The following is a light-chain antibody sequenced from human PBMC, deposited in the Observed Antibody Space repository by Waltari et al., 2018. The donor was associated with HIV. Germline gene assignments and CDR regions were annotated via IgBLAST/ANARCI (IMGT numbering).Light chain of an antibody. CDR2: GKN. V-gene: IGLV3-19*01. CDR3: KSRDRSGNHHVV. J-gene: IGLJ2*01. CDR1: SLRSYY. Sequence: SSELTQDPSVSVALGQTVRITCQGDSLRSYYASWYQQKPGQAPVLVIYGKNNRPSGIPDRFSGSSSGNTVSLTITGARAEDEADYYCKSRDRSGNHHVVFGGGTKLTVL.